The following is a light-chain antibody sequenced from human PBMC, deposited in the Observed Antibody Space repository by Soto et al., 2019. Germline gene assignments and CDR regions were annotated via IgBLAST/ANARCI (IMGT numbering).Light chain of an antibody. CDR3: QQYNNWPLT. J-gene: IGKJ4*01. CDR2: GAF. V-gene: IGKV3-15*01. CDR1: QSVSSN. Sequence: EIVMTQSPATLSVSPGERATLSCRASQSVSSNLAWYQQTPGQAPRLLIYGAFTRATGIPARFSGSGSATEFTLTISSLQSEDFAVYYCQQYNNWPLTFGGGTKV.